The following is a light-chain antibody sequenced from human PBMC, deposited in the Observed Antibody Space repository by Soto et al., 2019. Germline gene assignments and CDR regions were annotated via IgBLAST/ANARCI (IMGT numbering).Light chain of an antibody. CDR3: QQYNSFPWT. V-gene: IGKV1-5*01. CDR2: DAS. CDR1: QSIVNW. Sequence: DIQMTQSPSTLSASVGDRVTITCRASQSIVNWLAWYQQKPGKAPKVLIYDASSLESGVPSRFSGSGSGTEFTLTISSLQPDDFATYYCQQYNSFPWTFGLGTKV. J-gene: IGKJ1*01.